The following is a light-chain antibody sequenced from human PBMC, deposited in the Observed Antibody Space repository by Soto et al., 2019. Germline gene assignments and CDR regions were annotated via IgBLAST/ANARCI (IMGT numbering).Light chain of an antibody. Sequence: DIVLTQSPATLSLSPGERASLSCRASQRVSNSLAWYQQKPGQPPRLLIYDASTRATGIPARFSGSGSGTDFTLTISSLEPEDFAVYYCQQRTSWPLLTFGGGTKVEIK. CDR1: QRVSNS. CDR3: QQRTSWPLLT. V-gene: IGKV3-11*01. J-gene: IGKJ4*01. CDR2: DAS.